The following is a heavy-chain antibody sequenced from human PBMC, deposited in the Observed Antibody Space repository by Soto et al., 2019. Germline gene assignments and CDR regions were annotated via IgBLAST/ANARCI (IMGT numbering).Heavy chain of an antibody. CDR2: IYYSGSN. J-gene: IGHJ4*02. V-gene: IGHV4-59*01. CDR1: GGSISSYY. D-gene: IGHD4-17*01. CDR3: AVTTVVLSVDY. Sequence: PSETLSLTCTVSGGSISSYYWSWIRQPPGKGLEWIGYIYYSGSNNYNPSLKSRVTISVDTSKNQFSLKLSSVTAADTAVYYCAVTTVVLSVDYWGQGTLVTVSS.